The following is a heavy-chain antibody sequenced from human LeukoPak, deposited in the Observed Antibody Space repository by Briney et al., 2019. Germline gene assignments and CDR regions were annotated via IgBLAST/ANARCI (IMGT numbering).Heavy chain of an antibody. CDR3: ARGRVSLDY. Sequence: GGSLRLSCVSSGFTFSNYWMKWVRQAPGKGLEWVAVIWYDGSNKYYADSVKGRFTISRDNSKNTLYLQMNSLRAEDTAVYYCARGRVSLDYWGQGTLVTVSS. D-gene: IGHD6-6*01. V-gene: IGHV3-33*08. J-gene: IGHJ4*02. CDR1: GFTFSNYW. CDR2: IWYDGSNK.